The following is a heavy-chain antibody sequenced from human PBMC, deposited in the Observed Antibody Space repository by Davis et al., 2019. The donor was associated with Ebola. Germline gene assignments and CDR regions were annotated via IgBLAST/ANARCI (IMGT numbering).Heavy chain of an antibody. CDR2: SSAYNGNT. J-gene: IGHJ4*02. V-gene: IGHV1-18*01. Sequence: ASVKVSCKASGYTFTSYGISWVRQAPGQGLEWMGWSSAYNGNTNYAQKLQGRVTMTTDTSTSTAYMELRSLRSDDTAVYYCARDSAKGGYCSSTSCGTRDFDYWGQGTLVTVSS. D-gene: IGHD2-2*01. CDR3: ARDSAKGGYCSSTSCGTRDFDY. CDR1: GYTFTSYG.